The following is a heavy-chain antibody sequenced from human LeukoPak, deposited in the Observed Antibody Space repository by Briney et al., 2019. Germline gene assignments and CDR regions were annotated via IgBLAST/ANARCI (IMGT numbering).Heavy chain of an antibody. V-gene: IGHV3-49*04. CDR3: TRAAWDVGGDAFDI. CDR2: IRAKAYGGTT. D-gene: IGHD3-16*01. CDR1: GFTFGDYA. J-gene: IGHJ3*02. Sequence: GGSLRLSCTASGFTFGDYAMSWVRQAPGKGLEWVGFIRAKAYGGTTKYATSVKGTFTISRDNSKRIAYLKTNSLKTEDTGLYYSTRAAWDVGGDAFDIWGQGTMVTVSS.